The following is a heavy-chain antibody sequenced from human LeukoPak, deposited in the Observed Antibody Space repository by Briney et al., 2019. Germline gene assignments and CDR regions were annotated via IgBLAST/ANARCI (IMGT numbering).Heavy chain of an antibody. CDR2: INPNSGGT. CDR1: GYSFTDYY. Sequence: GASVKYSCKASGYSFTDYYMHWVREAPGQGLEWMGWINPNSGGTNYAQKFQGRVTMTRDTSINTVYMELSRLTSDDTAVYYCARGEYNYGRDWFDPWGQGTLVTVSS. J-gene: IGHJ5*02. V-gene: IGHV1-2*02. CDR3: ARGEYNYGRDWFDP. D-gene: IGHD5-18*01.